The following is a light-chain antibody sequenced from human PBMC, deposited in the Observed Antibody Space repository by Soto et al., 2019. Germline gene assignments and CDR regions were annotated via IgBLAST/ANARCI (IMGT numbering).Light chain of an antibody. CDR1: SSDVGGYKY. CDR2: GVN. J-gene: IGLJ1*01. V-gene: IGLV2-8*01. CDR3: SSYAGSNILYV. Sequence: QSALTQPPSASGSPGQSVTISCTGTSSDVGGYKYVSWYQQHPGKAPQLVIYGVNKRASGVPDRFSGSKSGNTASLTVSGLQAEDEADYYCSSYAGSNILYVFGTGTKLDRP.